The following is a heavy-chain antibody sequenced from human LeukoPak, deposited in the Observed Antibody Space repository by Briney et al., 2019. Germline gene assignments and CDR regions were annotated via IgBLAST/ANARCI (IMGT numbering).Heavy chain of an antibody. CDR2: IIPIFGTA. Sequence: ASVKVSCKASGGTFSSYAISWVRQAPGQGLEWMGGIIPIFGTANYAQKFQGRVTITADESTSTAYMELSSLRSEDTAVYYCARDVDTAMASFDYWGQGTLATVSS. D-gene: IGHD5-18*01. V-gene: IGHV1-69*13. J-gene: IGHJ4*02. CDR3: ARDVDTAMASFDY. CDR1: GGTFSSYA.